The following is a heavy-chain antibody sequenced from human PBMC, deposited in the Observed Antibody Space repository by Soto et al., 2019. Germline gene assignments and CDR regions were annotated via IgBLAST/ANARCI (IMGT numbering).Heavy chain of an antibody. V-gene: IGHV5-10-1*01. CDR2: IDPSDSQT. D-gene: IGHD3-22*01. CDR3: ARQIYDSDTGPNYQYYYDS. Sequence: PGESLKISCKGSGYSFAGYWITWVRQKPGKGLEWMGRIDPSDSQTYYSPSFRGHVTISATKSITTVFLQWSSLRASDTAMYYCARQIYDSDTGPNYQYYYDSWGQGTPVTVSS. CDR1: GYSFAGYW. J-gene: IGHJ4*02.